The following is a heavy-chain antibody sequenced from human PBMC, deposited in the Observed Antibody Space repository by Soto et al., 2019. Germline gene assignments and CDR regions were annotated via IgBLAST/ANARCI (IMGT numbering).Heavy chain of an antibody. CDR2: ISTAHSDI. D-gene: IGHD4-17*01. CDR1: GYSFTAYG. V-gene: IGHV1-18*01. CDR3: ARDLAYIREF. Sequence: QVQLVQSGAAVKKPGASVKVSCKASGYSFTAYGISWVRQAPGQGLEWMGWISTAHSDIGYAQKFQGRVTMTTDTSTSTACMELRSLRSDDTAVYYCARDLAYIREFWGQGTLVTVSS. J-gene: IGHJ4*02.